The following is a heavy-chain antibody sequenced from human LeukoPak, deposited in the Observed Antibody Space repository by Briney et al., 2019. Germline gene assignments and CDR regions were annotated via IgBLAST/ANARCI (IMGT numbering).Heavy chain of an antibody. CDR2: ISSSGSTI. CDR3: ARVRVGATTDFDY. J-gene: IGHJ4*02. CDR1: GFTLSDYY. V-gene: IGHV3-11*04. D-gene: IGHD1-26*01. Sequence: GGSLRLSCAASGFTLSDYYMSWIRQAPGKGLEWVSYISSSGSTIYYADSGKGRFTISRDNAKNSLYLQMNSLRAEDTAVYYCARVRVGATTDFDYWGQGTLVTVSS.